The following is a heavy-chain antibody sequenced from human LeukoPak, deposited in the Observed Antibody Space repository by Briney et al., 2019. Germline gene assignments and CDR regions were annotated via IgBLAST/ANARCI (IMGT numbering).Heavy chain of an antibody. CDR2: INHSGST. Sequence: SETLSLTCAVYGGSFSGYYWSWIRQPPGKGLEWIGEINHSGSTNYNPSLKSRVTISVDTSKNQFSLKLSSVTAADTAVYYCAREVRTENHAFWSGRDLTNWFDPWGQGTLVTVSS. CDR1: GGSFSGYY. D-gene: IGHD3-3*01. CDR3: AREVRTENHAFWSGRDLTNWFDP. J-gene: IGHJ5*02. V-gene: IGHV4-34*01.